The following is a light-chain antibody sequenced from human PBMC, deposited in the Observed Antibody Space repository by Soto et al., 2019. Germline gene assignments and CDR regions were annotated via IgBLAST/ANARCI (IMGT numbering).Light chain of an antibody. CDR2: VTS. CDR3: QQTYSAPGT. CDR1: QNITKF. V-gene: IGKV1-39*01. J-gene: IGKJ1*01. Sequence: DIPMTQSPSSLSASVGDRVTVTCRPSQNITKFLNWYQEKPGKAPKVLIYVTSNVQNGVPSRFSGSGSGTEFTLTINNLQPEEFATYYCQQTYSAPGTFGQGTRVEVK.